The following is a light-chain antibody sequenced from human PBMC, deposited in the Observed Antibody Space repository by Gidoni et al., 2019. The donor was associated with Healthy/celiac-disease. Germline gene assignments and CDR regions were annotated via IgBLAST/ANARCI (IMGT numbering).Light chain of an antibody. CDR3: CSYAGSSTNWV. V-gene: IGLV2-23*01. J-gene: IGLJ3*02. CDR1: SSDVGSYNL. CDR2: EGS. Sequence: QSALTQPAPVSGSPGHPITISCTGTSSDVGSYNLVSWYQQHPGKAPKLMIYEGSKRPSGVSNRFSGSKSGNTASLTISGLQAEDEADYYCCSYAGSSTNWVFGGGTKLTAL.